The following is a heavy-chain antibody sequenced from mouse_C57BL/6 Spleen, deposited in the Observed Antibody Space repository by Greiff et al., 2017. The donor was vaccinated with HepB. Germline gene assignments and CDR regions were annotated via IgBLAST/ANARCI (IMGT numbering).Heavy chain of an antibody. CDR1: GYTFTSYW. D-gene: IGHD1-1*01. J-gene: IGHJ1*03. V-gene: IGHV1-64*01. Sequence: VQLQQPGAELVKPGASVKLSCKASGYTFTSYWMHWVKQRPGQGLEWIGMIHPNSGSTNYNEKFKSKATLTVDKSSSTAYMQLSSLTSEDSAVYYCARSLYYGSSYEWYFDVWGTGTTVTVSS. CDR2: IHPNSGST. CDR3: ARSLYYGSSYEWYFDV.